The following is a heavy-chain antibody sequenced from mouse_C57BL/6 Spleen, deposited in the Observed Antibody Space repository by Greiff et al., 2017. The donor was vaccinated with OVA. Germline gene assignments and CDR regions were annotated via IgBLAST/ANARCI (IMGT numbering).Heavy chain of an antibody. Sequence: VQLQQPGAELVKPGASVKMSCKASGYTFTSYWITWVKQRPGQGLEWIGDIYPGSGSTNYNGKFKSKATLTVDTSSSTAYMQLSSLTSEDSAVYYCARGIYYYGSRYFDYWGQGTTLTVSS. V-gene: IGHV1-55*01. CDR2: IYPGSGST. D-gene: IGHD1-1*01. CDR3: ARGIYYYGSRYFDY. J-gene: IGHJ2*01. CDR1: GYTFTSYW.